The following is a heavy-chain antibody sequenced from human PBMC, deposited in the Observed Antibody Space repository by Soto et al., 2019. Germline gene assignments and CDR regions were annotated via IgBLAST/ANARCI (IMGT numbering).Heavy chain of an antibody. CDR3: ARQDDFWSGDSWFDP. Sequence: QLHLEESGPGLVKPSETLSLTCTVSGGSISSGSYYWGWIRQPPGKGPEWIGSLYYNGFTNYNPSLKSRLTISVDTSKNQFSLKLTSVTAADTAVYYCARQDDFWSGDSWFDPWGQGTLVTVSS. CDR1: GGSISSGSYY. J-gene: IGHJ5*02. D-gene: IGHD3-3*01. V-gene: IGHV4-39*01. CDR2: LYYNGFT.